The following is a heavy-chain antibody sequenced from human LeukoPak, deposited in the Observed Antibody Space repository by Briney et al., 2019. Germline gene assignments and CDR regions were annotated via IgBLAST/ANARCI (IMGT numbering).Heavy chain of an antibody. CDR1: GFTFDDYA. D-gene: IGHD3-22*01. CDR2: ISSSSSYI. J-gene: IGHJ4*02. CDR3: ARGGGTYYYDSSGQDFDC. Sequence: PGGSLRLSCAASGFTFDDYAMHWVRQARGKGLEWVSSISSSSSYIYYADSVKGRFTISRDNAKNSLYLQMNSLRAEDTAVYYCARGGGTYYYDSSGQDFDCWGQGTLVTVSS. V-gene: IGHV3-21*01.